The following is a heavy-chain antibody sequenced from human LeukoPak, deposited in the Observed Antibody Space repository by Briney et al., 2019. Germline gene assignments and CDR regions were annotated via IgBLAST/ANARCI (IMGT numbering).Heavy chain of an antibody. CDR2: IYYSGST. D-gene: IGHD4-17*01. Sequence: SETLSLTCAVSGGSISSYYWSWIRQPPGKGLEWIGYIYYSGSTNYNPSLKSRVTISVDTSKNQFSLKLSSVTAADTAVYYCARGPPDDYGDVEYFQHWGQGTLVTVSS. J-gene: IGHJ1*01. CDR3: ARGPPDDYGDVEYFQH. V-gene: IGHV4-59*01. CDR1: GGSISSYY.